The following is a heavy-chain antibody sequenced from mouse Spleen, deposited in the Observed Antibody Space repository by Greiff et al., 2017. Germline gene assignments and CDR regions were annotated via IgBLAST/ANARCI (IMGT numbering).Heavy chain of an antibody. J-gene: IGHJ1*01. CDR3: TRYPLYYGNYVGYFDV. CDR1: GFNIKDTY. D-gene: IGHD2-1*01. CDR2: IYPGNSDT. V-gene: IGHV1-5*01. Sequence: EVKVVESGAELVKPGASVKLSCTASGFNIKDTYMHWVKQRPGQGLEWIGAIYPGNSDTSYNQKFKGKAKLTAVTSTSTAYMELSSLTNEDSAVYYCTRYPLYYGNYVGYFDVWGAGTTVTVSS.